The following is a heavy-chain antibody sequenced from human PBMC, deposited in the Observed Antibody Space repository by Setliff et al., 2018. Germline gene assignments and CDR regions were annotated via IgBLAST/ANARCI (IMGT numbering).Heavy chain of an antibody. CDR2: IKEDENMK. CDR1: GFTFSRFW. D-gene: IGHD3-10*01. J-gene: IGHJ6*03. CDR3: ARAQGYDSGTYWGVDYYYYMDV. Sequence: LSCAASGFTFSRFWMTWVRQGPGKGLEWVASIKEDENMKYYVDSVKGRFTISRDNAKKSLYLQMNSLRVDDTAVYYCARAQGYDSGTYWGVDYYYYMDVWGKGTTVTVSS. V-gene: IGHV3-7*03.